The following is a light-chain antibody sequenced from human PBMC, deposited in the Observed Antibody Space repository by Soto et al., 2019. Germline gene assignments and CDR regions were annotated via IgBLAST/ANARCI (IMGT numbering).Light chain of an antibody. CDR3: RQYNTYWT. V-gene: IGKV1-5*03. CDR1: QSISSW. J-gene: IGKJ1*01. CDR2: KAS. Sequence: DIQMTQSPSTLSASIGDRVTITCRASQSISSWLAWYQQKPGKAPKLLIYKASILESGVPSRFSGSGSGTEFSVTISSLPPEGFGTYDCRQYNTYWTFAQGTKVEIK.